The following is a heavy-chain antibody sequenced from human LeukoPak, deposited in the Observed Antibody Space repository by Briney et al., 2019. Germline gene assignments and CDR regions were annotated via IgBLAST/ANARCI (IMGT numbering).Heavy chain of an antibody. Sequence: PGGSLRLSCAASGFTFSSYAMSWVRQAPGKGLEWVSAISGSGGSTYYADSVKGRFTISRDNSKNTLYLQMNSLRAEDTAVYYCARRYCSGGHCYYFDSWGQGTLVTVSS. D-gene: IGHD2-15*01. CDR2: ISGSGGST. CDR3: ARRYCSGGHCYYFDS. V-gene: IGHV3-23*01. CDR1: GFTFSSYA. J-gene: IGHJ4*02.